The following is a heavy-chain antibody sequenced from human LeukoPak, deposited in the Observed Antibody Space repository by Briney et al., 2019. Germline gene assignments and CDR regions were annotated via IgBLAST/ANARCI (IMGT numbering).Heavy chain of an antibody. Sequence: SQPLSLTCTVSGGSISSGGYYWRWIRQHPGKCLEWIGYIYYSVSTYYNPSLKSRVTISIATSKNQFSLKLSSLTAAATAVYFCARGVEIVVTVGFDYWGQGTLVTVSS. CDR1: GGSISSGGYY. CDR3: ARGVEIVVTVGFDY. D-gene: IGHD5-12*01. J-gene: IGHJ4*02. V-gene: IGHV4-31*03. CDR2: IYYSVST.